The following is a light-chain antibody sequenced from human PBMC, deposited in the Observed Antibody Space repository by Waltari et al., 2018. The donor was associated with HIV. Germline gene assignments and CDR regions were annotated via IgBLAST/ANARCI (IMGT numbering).Light chain of an antibody. Sequence: EIVLTQSPGTLSVSPGGSATPSCRASQSVASNYLAWYQQKLGQAPRLLVYGASSRATDIPARFSGSGSGTDFTLTISRLEPEDSAVYYCQQYGRSPYTFGQGTKLEIK. CDR1: QSVASNY. V-gene: IGKV3-20*01. CDR2: GAS. J-gene: IGKJ2*01. CDR3: QQYGRSPYT.